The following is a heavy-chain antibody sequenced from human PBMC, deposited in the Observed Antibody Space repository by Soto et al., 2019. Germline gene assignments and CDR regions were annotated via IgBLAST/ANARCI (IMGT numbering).Heavy chain of an antibody. CDR1: RRTFSSHG. Sequence: AVKVSYKASRRTFSSHGSILVGQAPGQRLEWMGGIIPIFGTANYAQKFQGRVTITADAPTSTDYMELSSLSSEATAVYYCERYVMVVAAVYSSGIDAWGQGTLVTVSS. J-gene: IGHJ6*02. V-gene: IGHV1-69*13. CDR3: ERYVMVVAAVYSSGIDA. CDR2: IIPIFGTA. D-gene: IGHD2-15*01.